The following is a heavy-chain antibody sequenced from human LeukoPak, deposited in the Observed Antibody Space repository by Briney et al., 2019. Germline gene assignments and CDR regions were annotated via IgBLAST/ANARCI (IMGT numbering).Heavy chain of an antibody. V-gene: IGHV4-59*08. CDR2: IYYSGST. CDR1: GGSISSYY. J-gene: IGHJ5*02. D-gene: IGHD3-22*01. CDR3: ARKRDSSGYYFWFDP. Sequence: SETLSLTCTVSGGSISSYYWSWIRQPPGKGLEWIGYIYYSGSTNYNPSLKSRVTISVDTSKNQFSLKLSSVTAADTAVYYCARKRDSSGYYFWFDPWGQGTVVTVSS.